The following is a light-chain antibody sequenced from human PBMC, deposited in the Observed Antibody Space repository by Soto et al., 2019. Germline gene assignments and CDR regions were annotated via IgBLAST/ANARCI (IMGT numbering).Light chain of an antibody. CDR1: SSNIGTNT. CDR2: NDH. Sequence: QAVVTQPPSASGTPGQRVTITCSGSSSNIGTNTVRWYRQLPGTAPKVLVYNDHERPSGVPDRFSGSKSGTSASLAISGLQSEDEADYYCAAWDDSLWVFGGGTQLTVL. J-gene: IGLJ3*02. CDR3: AAWDDSLWV. V-gene: IGLV1-44*01.